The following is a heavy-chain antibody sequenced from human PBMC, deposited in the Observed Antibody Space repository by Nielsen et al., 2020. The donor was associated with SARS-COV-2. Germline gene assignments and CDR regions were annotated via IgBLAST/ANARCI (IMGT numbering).Heavy chain of an antibody. CDR2: TYYRSKWYN. D-gene: IGHD4-17*01. V-gene: IGHV6-1*01. CDR3: ARARGAYGDYYYYSYTDV. J-gene: IGHJ6*03. Sequence: WIRQSPSRGLEWLGRTYYRSKWYNDYAVSVKSRITINPDTSKNQFSLHLNSVTPEDTAVYYCARARGAYGDYYYYSYTDVWGKGTTVTVS.